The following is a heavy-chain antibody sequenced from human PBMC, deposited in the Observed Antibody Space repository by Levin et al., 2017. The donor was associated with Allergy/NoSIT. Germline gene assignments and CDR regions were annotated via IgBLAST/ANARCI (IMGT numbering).Heavy chain of an antibody. CDR3: AREGSSGWYTPDY. D-gene: IGHD6-19*01. V-gene: IGHV3-74*01. Sequence: GESLKISCAASGFTFSSYWMHWVRQAPGKGLVWVSRINSDGSSTSYADSVKGRFTISRDNAKNTLYLQMNSLRAEDTAVYYCAREGSSGWYTPDYWGQGTLVTVSS. CDR2: INSDGSST. CDR1: GFTFSSYW. J-gene: IGHJ4*02.